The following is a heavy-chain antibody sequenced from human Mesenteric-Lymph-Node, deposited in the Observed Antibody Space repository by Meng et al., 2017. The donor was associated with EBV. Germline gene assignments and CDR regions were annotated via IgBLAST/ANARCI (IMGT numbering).Heavy chain of an antibody. V-gene: IGHV2-5*02. J-gene: IGHJ4*02. CDR2: IFWDDDE. CDR3: ARIWITLDH. Sequence: QVPLKVFVPPVVKPTQTLTVTCGFSGFSLSSSGMGVGWVRQPPGKAPEWLALIFWDDDERHSPSLKSRLTISRDTSENQVVLTMTNMAPEDTATYYCARIWITLDHWGQGALVTVSS. CDR1: GFSLSSSGMG. D-gene: IGHD3-10*01.